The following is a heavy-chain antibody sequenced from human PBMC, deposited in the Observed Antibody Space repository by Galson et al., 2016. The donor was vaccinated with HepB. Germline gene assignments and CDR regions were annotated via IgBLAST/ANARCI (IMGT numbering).Heavy chain of an antibody. D-gene: IGHD6-19*01. CDR1: AFTFSNYG. J-gene: IGHJ4*02. CDR2: IWTDGSNK. V-gene: IGHV3-33*06. Sequence: SLRLSCAASAFTFSNYGTHWVRQAPGKGLEWVAGIWTDGSNKYYGDSVKGRFTISRDNSTNTLYLQMNSLRAEDTAVYYCAKSKGGVWSYYFDYWGQGTLVTVSS. CDR3: AKSKGGVWSYYFDY.